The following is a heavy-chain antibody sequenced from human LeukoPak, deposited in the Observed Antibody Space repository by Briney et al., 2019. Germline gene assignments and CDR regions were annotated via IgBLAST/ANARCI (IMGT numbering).Heavy chain of an antibody. J-gene: IGHJ4*02. V-gene: IGHV3-23*01. CDR1: GFSFSSFA. CDR2: ISGAGGST. CDR3: AQLRTGTATNFDY. D-gene: IGHD1-1*01. Sequence: PGGSLRLSCAASGFSFSSFAMSWVRQAPGKGLEWVSGISGAGGSTYYADSVKGRFTISRDNSKNTLYVQMSSLRVEDTAVYYCAQLRTGTATNFDYWGQGTLVTVSS.